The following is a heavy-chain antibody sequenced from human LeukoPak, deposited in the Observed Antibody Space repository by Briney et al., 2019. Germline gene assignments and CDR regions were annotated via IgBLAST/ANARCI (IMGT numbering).Heavy chain of an antibody. CDR3: ARNFYYDSSGSLDAFDI. CDR2: ISAYNGNT. Sequence: EASVKVSCKASGYTFTNYGISWVRQAPGQGPEWMGWISAYNGNTNYAQKLQGRVTMTTDTSTNTAYMELRSLRSDDTAVYYCARNFYYDSSGSLDAFDIWGQGTMVTVSS. CDR1: GYTFTNYG. V-gene: IGHV1-18*01. J-gene: IGHJ3*02. D-gene: IGHD3-22*01.